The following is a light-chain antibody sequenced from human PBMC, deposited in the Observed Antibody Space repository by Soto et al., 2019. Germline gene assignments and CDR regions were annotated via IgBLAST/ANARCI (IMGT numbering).Light chain of an antibody. CDR1: QGITSA. CDR3: QQFNTYPRT. V-gene: IGKV1-13*02. J-gene: IGKJ1*01. CDR2: DAS. Sequence: ALQLTQSPSSLSASVGDRVTITCRASQGITSALAWYQQKPGKAPNLLIYDASSLDSGVPSRFSGSGSGTDFTLTISSLQPEDFATYYCQQFNTYPRTFGQGTKVEIK.